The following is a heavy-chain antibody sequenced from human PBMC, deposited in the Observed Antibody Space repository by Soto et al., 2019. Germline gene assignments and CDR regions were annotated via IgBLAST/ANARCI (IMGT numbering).Heavy chain of an antibody. V-gene: IGHV3-30*18. D-gene: IGHD1-26*01. Sequence: QVQLVESGGGVVQPGRSLRLSCAASGFTFSSYGMHWVRQAPGKGLEWVAIISYDGSNTYYAVFVKGRFTISRDNSKNTLYMQINSLRAEDTSVYYCAKEGGLSGSYYISSSYYFDYWGQGTLVTVSS. CDR1: GFTFSSYG. CDR2: ISYDGSNT. J-gene: IGHJ4*02. CDR3: AKEGGLSGSYYISSSYYFDY.